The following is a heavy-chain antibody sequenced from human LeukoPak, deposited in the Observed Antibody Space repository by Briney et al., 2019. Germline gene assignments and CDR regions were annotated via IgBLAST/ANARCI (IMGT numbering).Heavy chain of an antibody. D-gene: IGHD3-9*01. V-gene: IGHV4-61*01. CDR2: IYYSGST. Sequence: SETLSLTCTVSGGSISSSSYYWSWLRQPPGKGLEWIVYIYYSGSTNYNPSLKSQVTISVDTSKNQFSLKLSSVTAADTAVYYCARADYDILTGYYSYFDYWGQGTLVTVSS. J-gene: IGHJ4*02. CDR1: GGSISSSSYY. CDR3: ARADYDILTGYYSYFDY.